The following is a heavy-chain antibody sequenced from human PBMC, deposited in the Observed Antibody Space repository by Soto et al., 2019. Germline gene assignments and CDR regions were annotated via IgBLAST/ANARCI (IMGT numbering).Heavy chain of an antibody. J-gene: IGHJ4*02. CDR1: GFSLSNARMG. CDR2: IFSNDEK. CDR3: ARIRRITMVRGVIAHFDY. Sequence: SGPTLVNPTETLTLTCTVSGFSLSNARMGVSWIRQPPGKALEWLAHIFSNDEKSYSTSLKSRLTISKDTSKSQVVLTMTNMDPVDTATYYCARIRRITMVRGVIAHFDYWGQGTLVTVSS. D-gene: IGHD3-10*01. V-gene: IGHV2-26*01.